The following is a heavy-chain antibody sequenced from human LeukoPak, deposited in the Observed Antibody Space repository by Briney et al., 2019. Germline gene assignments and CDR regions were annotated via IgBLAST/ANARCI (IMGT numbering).Heavy chain of an antibody. CDR3: ARSAQLDPWGAFDI. CDR1: GFTVSSNY. CDR2: IYSDGST. Sequence: HSGGSLRLSCAASGFTVSSNYMAWVRQAPGTGLEWVSVIYSDGSTYHADSVKGRITISRDNSKNTLYLQMNSLRAEDTAVYYCARSAQLDPWGAFDIWGQGTMVTVSS. J-gene: IGHJ3*02. V-gene: IGHV3-53*01. D-gene: IGHD1-1*01.